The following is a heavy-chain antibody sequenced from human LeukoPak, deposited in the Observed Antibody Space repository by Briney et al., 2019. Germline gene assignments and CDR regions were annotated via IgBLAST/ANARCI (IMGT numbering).Heavy chain of an antibody. V-gene: IGHV4-61*02. CDR1: GGSISSGSYC. D-gene: IGHD6-19*01. CDR3: ARVVASSGWYEDY. Sequence: PSQTLSLTCTVSGGSISSGSYCWSWIRQPAGKGLEWIGRIYTSGSTNYNPSLKSRVTISVDTSKNQFSLKLSSVTAADTAVYYCARVVASSGWYEDYWGQGTLVTVSS. J-gene: IGHJ4*02. CDR2: IYTSGST.